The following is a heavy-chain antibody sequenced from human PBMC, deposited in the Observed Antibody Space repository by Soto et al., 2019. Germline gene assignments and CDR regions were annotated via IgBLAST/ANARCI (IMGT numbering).Heavy chain of an antibody. V-gene: IGHV1-18*01. Sequence: QVKLVQSGGEVKKPGASVKVSCKASGYTFTTYDLSWVRQAPGQGLERMGWISAYNGNTHYAQNLKGRVTMTTDTSTSTAYMELRSLRSDDTAVYYCARVIGYYSHMDVWGQGTTVTVSS. D-gene: IGHD3-22*01. J-gene: IGHJ6*02. CDR3: ARVIGYYSHMDV. CDR1: GYTFTTYD. CDR2: ISAYNGNT.